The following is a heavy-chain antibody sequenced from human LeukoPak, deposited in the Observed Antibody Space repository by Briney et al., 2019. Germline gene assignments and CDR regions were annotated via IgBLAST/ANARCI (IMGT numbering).Heavy chain of an antibody. CDR1: GLTFSNYG. Sequence: GGTPRLSCVASGLTFSNYGISWVRQAPGKGLEWVSAISSTGGTTYYADSVKGHFTISRDNSKNTVYLQMNSLSAEDTAVYYCAKEIYGDSTGGRFQHWGQGTLVTVSS. CDR3: AKEIYGDSTGGRFQH. CDR2: ISSTGGTT. D-gene: IGHD4-17*01. V-gene: IGHV3-23*01. J-gene: IGHJ1*01.